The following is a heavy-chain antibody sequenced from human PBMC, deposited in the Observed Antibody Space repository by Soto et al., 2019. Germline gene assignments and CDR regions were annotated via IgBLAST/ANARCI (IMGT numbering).Heavy chain of an antibody. D-gene: IGHD6-13*01. V-gene: IGHV4-4*02. CDR2: IYHSGST. J-gene: IGHJ3*02. Sequence: QVQLQESGPGLVKPSGTLSLTCAVSSGSISSSNWWSWGRQPPGKGLGWIGQIYHSGSTNYNPSLKSRVTISVDKSKDQFSMKLSSVTAADTAVYYCAGAPSIAAAGSAYGAFDIWGQGTMVTVSS. CDR1: SGSISSSNW. CDR3: AGAPSIAAAGSAYGAFDI.